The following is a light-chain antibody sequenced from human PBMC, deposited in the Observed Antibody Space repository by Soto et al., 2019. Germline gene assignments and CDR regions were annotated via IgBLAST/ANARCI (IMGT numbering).Light chain of an antibody. CDR2: AAS. J-gene: IGKJ2*01. CDR3: QQGHSTPYT. CDR1: RGIGDR. V-gene: IGKV1-12*01. Sequence: DIQMPQSPSSIYAVVGDRFTITCWASRGIGDRLAWFQQKPGKAPKLLISAASSLESGVPPRFSGSGSGTEFTLTMSGLQPEDFASYYCQQGHSTPYTFGQGTKVDI.